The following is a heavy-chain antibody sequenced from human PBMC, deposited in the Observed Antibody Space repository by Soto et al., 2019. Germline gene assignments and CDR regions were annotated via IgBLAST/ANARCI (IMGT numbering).Heavy chain of an antibody. CDR2: ISSSSSTI. V-gene: IGHV3-48*01. D-gene: IGHD3-22*01. CDR3: ASLGGQQLVASIKYYYDSSGSGIDY. CDR1: GFTFGSYI. J-gene: IGHJ4*02. Sequence: GGALILSWASSGFTFGSYIMNWVREAPGEGLEWGSYISSSSSTIYYADSAKGRFTISSDNAKNSLYLQMNGLRAEDTAVSYCASLGGQQLVASIKYYYDSSGSGIDYWGQGTLVTVSS.